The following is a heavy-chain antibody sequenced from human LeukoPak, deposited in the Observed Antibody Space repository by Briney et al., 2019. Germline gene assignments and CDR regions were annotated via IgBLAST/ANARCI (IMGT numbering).Heavy chain of an antibody. Sequence: GGSLRLSCAASGFTFSTYAMSWVRQAAGKGLEWVSLISGSGGGTYYADSVKGRFTISRDNSKNTLYLQMNSLRAEDTAVYYCARGRDIVVVPAAIGAFDIWRQGTMVTVSS. CDR3: ARGRDIVVVPAAIGAFDI. D-gene: IGHD2-2*02. J-gene: IGHJ3*02. V-gene: IGHV3-23*01. CDR2: ISGSGGGT. CDR1: GFTFSTYA.